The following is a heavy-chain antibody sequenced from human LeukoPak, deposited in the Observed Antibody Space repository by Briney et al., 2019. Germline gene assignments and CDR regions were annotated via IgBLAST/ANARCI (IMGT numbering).Heavy chain of an antibody. CDR2: IDSGRGSST. CDR1: GFTFSSYE. V-gene: IGHV3-48*03. D-gene: IGHD3-10*02. Sequence: GGPLRLSCAASGFTFSSYEMNWARQAPGKGLEWVSYIDSGRGSSTNYADSVKGRFTIPRDNAKNSLYLQMNSLRAEDTAVYYCAELGITMIGGVWGKGTTVTISS. CDR3: AELGITMIGGV. J-gene: IGHJ6*04.